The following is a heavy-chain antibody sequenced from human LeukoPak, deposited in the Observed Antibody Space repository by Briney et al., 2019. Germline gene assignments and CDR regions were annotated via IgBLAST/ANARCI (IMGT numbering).Heavy chain of an antibody. CDR3: AGVRLVGASFDY. CDR2: IYYSGST. Sequence: SETLSLTCTVSGGSISSYYWSWIRQPPGKGLEWIGYIYYSGSTNYNPSLKSRVTISVDTSKNQFSLKLSSVTAADTAVYYCAGVRLVGASFDYWGQGTLVTVSS. D-gene: IGHD1-26*01. V-gene: IGHV4-59*01. CDR1: GGSISSYY. J-gene: IGHJ4*02.